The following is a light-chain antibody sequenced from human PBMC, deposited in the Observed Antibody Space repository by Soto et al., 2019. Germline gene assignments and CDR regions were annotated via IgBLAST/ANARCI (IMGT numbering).Light chain of an antibody. V-gene: IGKV1-39*01. CDR3: QQSFSNYLT. CDR1: QNIRGF. J-gene: IGKJ4*01. Sequence: DILMTQSPSSLSASVGDRVTITCRASQNIRGFLHWYQQKSGKAPRLLIYGTSHLESGLPSRFSGSGSGTDFTLTITGLQTEDSASYFCQQSFSNYLTFGGGTRVEVK. CDR2: GTS.